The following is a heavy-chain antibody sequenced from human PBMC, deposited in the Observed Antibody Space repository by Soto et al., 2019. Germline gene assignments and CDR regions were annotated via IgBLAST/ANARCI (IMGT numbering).Heavy chain of an antibody. J-gene: IGHJ6*02. CDR3: ARESGETLLGVYYYYGMDV. V-gene: IGHV3-7*01. CDR1: GFTFSSYW. Sequence: EVQLVESGGGLVQPGGSLRLSCAASGFTFSSYWMSWVRQAPGKGLEWVANIKQDGSEKYYVDSVKGRFTISRDNAKNSLYLQMNSLRAEDTAVYYCARESGETLLGVYYYYGMDVWGQGTTVTVSS. D-gene: IGHD2-8*02. CDR2: IKQDGSEK.